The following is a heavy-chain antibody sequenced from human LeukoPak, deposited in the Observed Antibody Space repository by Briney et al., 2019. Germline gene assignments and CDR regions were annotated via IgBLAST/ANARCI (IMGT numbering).Heavy chain of an antibody. J-gene: IGHJ4*02. Sequence: GGSLRLSCVASGFTFSRYSLHWVRQAPGKGLEWVAIISYDGSIRYYADSVRGRSTISRDNSKNMLYLQMDSLRAEDTAVYYCTREAYGDLYFDYWGQGTLVTVSS. D-gene: IGHD4-17*01. V-gene: IGHV3-30-3*01. CDR1: GFTFSRYS. CDR2: ISYDGSIR. CDR3: TREAYGDLYFDY.